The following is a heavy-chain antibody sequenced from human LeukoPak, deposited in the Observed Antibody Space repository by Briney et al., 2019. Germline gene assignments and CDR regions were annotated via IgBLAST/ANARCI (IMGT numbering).Heavy chain of an antibody. J-gene: IGHJ5*02. D-gene: IGHD2-2*02. Sequence: ASVKVSRKSSGYTFTSYGISWVRQAPGQGLEWMGWISAYNGNTNYAQKLQGRVTMTTDTSASTAYMELNSLRSEDMAVYYCTLYNHWGQGTLVTVSS. CDR2: ISAYNGNT. V-gene: IGHV1-18*03. CDR3: TLYNH. CDR1: GYTFTSYG.